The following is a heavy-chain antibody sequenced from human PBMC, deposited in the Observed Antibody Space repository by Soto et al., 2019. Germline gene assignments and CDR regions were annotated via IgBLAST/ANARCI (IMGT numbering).Heavy chain of an antibody. J-gene: IGHJ4*02. Sequence: QVPLVQSGAEVKKPGASVKVSCKASGYTFTSYGISWVRQAPGQGLEWMGWISAYNGNTNYAQKLQGRVTMTTDTSTSTAYMELRSLRSDDTAVYYCASGRLTYCSGGSCYSSTYYFDYWGQGTLVTVSS. CDR3: ASGRLTYCSGGSCYSSTYYFDY. D-gene: IGHD2-15*01. V-gene: IGHV1-18*01. CDR1: GYTFTSYG. CDR2: ISAYNGNT.